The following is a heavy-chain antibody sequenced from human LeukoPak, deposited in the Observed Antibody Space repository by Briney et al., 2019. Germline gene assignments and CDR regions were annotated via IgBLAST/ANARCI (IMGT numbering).Heavy chain of an antibody. CDR2: ISAYNGNT. CDR1: GFTFTSYG. J-gene: IGHJ4*02. D-gene: IGHD2-8*02. Sequence: ASVKVSCKASGFTFTSYGISWVRQAPGQGLEWMGWISAYNGNTNHAQKLQGRVTMTTDTSTSTAYMELRSLRSDDTAVYYCARGKVVYAPSASGVDYWGQGTLVTVSS. V-gene: IGHV1-18*01. CDR3: ARGKVVYAPSASGVDY.